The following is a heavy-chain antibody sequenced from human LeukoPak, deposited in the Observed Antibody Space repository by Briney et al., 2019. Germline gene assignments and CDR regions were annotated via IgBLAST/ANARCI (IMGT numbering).Heavy chain of an antibody. CDR3: ARALGYSSSWYSINWYFDL. D-gene: IGHD6-13*01. J-gene: IGHJ2*01. Sequence: PGGSLRLSCAASGFTFSSYAMHWVRQAPGKGLEWVAVISYDGSNKYYADSVKGRFTISRDNAKNSLYLQMNSLRAEDTAVYYCARALGYSSSWYSINWYFDLWGRGTLVTVSS. CDR1: GFTFSSYA. V-gene: IGHV3-30-3*01. CDR2: ISYDGSNK.